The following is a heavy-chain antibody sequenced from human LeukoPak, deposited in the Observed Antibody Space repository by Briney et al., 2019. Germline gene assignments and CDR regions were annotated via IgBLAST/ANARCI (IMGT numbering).Heavy chain of an antibody. CDR1: GGSISSHY. Sequence: SETLSLTCTVSGGSISSHYWSWIRQPPGKGLEWIGYIYYSGSTNYNPSLESRVTISVDTSKNQFSLKLSSVTAADTAVYYCARSLNYYDFWSGYPTYYFDYWGQGTLVTVSS. J-gene: IGHJ4*02. CDR3: ARSLNYYDFWSGYPTYYFDY. D-gene: IGHD3-3*01. CDR2: IYYSGST. V-gene: IGHV4-59*11.